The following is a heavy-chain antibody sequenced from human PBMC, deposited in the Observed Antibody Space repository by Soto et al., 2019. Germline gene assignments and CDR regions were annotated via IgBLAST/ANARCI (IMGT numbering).Heavy chain of an antibody. J-gene: IGHJ3*02. CDR1: GCTFSSYA. CDR3: AREGYCGGDCYYAFDI. CDR2: IIPIFGTA. Sequence: ASVKVSCKACGCTFSSYAISWVRQAPGQGLEWMGGIIPIFGTANYAQKFQGRVTITADKYTSTAYMELSSLRSEDTAVYYCAREGYCGGDCYYAFDIWGQGTIDNVSS. D-gene: IGHD2-21*02. V-gene: IGHV1-69*06.